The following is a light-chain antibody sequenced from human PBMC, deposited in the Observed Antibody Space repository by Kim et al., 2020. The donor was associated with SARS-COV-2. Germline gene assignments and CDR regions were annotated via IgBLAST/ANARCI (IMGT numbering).Light chain of an antibody. CDR1: NIGSKS. J-gene: IGLJ3*02. Sequence: APGKTARITCGGNNIGSKSVHWYQQKPGQAPVLVIYYDSDRPSGIPERFSGSNSGNTATLTISRVEAGDEADYYCQVWDSSSDPLVFGGGTKLTVL. CDR2: YDS. CDR3: QVWDSSSDPLV. V-gene: IGLV3-21*04.